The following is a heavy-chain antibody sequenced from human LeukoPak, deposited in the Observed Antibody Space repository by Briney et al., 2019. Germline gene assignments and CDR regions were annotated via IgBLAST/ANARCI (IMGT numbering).Heavy chain of an antibody. CDR1: GYTFTGYY. D-gene: IGHD6-13*01. CDR2: INPNSGGT. CDR3: ARGAAAGIYYYYYYYMDV. V-gene: IGHV1-2*02. J-gene: IGHJ6*03. Sequence: GASVKVSCKASGYTFTGYYMHWVRQAPGQGLEWMGWINPNSGGTNYAQKFQGRVTMTRDTSISTAYMELSSLRSEDTAVYYCARGAAAGIYYYYYYYMDVWGKGTTVTISS.